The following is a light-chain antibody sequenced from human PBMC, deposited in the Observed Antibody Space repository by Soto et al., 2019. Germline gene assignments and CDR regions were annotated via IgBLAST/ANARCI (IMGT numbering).Light chain of an antibody. J-gene: IGLJ3*02. CDR2: DGN. CDR3: QSFDNNLSGAV. Sequence: QSVLTQPRSVSGSPGQSVTISCTGTSSDVGGYNYVSWYQQHPGKAPKLLIYDGNKWPSGVPDRFSGSKSGNSASLAITGLQADDEADYYCQSFDNNLSGAVFGGATKLTVL. CDR1: SSDVGGYNY. V-gene: IGLV2-11*01.